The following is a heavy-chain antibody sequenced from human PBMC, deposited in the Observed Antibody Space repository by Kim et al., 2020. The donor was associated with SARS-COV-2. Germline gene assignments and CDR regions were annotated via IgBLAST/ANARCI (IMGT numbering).Heavy chain of an antibody. CDR3: ARVPIGAVTPGHEDY. CDR1: GGSFSGYY. V-gene: IGHV4-34*01. Sequence: SETLSLTCAVYGGSFSGYYWSWIRQPPGKGLEWIGEINHSGSTNYNPSLKSRVTISVDTSKNQFSLKLSSVTAADTAVYYCARVPIGAVTPGHEDYWGQGTLVTVSS. J-gene: IGHJ4*02. CDR2: INHSGST. D-gene: IGHD2-21*02.